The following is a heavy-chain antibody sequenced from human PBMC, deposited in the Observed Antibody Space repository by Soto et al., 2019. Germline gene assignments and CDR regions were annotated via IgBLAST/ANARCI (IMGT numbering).Heavy chain of an antibody. CDR3: ARGSHGYGVGYNWFDP. CDR1: GGSVTRGGYY. CDR2: IYNSGTT. J-gene: IGHJ5*02. V-gene: IGHV4-31*03. D-gene: IGHD3-3*01. Sequence: PSETLSLTCTVSGGSVTRGGYYWSWIRQHPEKGQEWIGYIYNSGTTYYNQSLKSRITMSVDTSKIQFSLRLSSVTAADTVVYYCARGSHGYGVGYNWFDPWGQGTQVTVSS.